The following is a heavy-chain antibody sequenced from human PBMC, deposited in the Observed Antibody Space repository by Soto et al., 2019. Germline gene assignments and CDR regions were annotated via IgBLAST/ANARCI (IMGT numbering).Heavy chain of an antibody. CDR2: IIPIFGTA. CDR1: GGTFSSYA. D-gene: IGHD6-13*01. Sequence: QVQLVQSGAEVKKPGSSVKVSCKASGGTFSSYAISWVRQAPGQGLEWMGGIIPIFGTANYAQKFQGRVTITADESTSPAYMELSSPRSEDTAVYYCARDPGIAAADYYYYGMDVWGQGTTVTVSS. CDR3: ARDPGIAAADYYYYGMDV. V-gene: IGHV1-69*12. J-gene: IGHJ6*02.